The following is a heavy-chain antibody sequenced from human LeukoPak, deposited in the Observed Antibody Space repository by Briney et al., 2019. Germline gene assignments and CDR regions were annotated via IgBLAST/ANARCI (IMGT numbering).Heavy chain of an antibody. D-gene: IGHD4/OR15-4a*01. CDR3: ARPQNSGAIMSFLIDS. Sequence: PGGSLRLSCAVSGFTFSSCGMHWVRQAPGKGLEWVAVISNDGSNQIYGDSVKGRFTISRDNSKNTLYLQMNSLRAEDTAVYYCARPQNSGAIMSFLIDSWGQGTLVTVSS. CDR2: ISNDGSNQ. J-gene: IGHJ4*02. CDR1: GFTFSSCG. V-gene: IGHV3-30-3*01.